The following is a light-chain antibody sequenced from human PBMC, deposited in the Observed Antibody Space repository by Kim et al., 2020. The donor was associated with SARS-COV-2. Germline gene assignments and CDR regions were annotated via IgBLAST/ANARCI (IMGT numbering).Light chain of an antibody. CDR3: TTYTSSRTYV. Sequence: QSVTISCTVTSSDVGSYNRVAWYQQTPGTAPNLMIYEVSYRPSGVPDRFSGSKSGNTASLTISGLQAEDEADYYCTTYTSSRTYVFGPGTKVTVL. J-gene: IGLJ1*01. V-gene: IGLV2-18*02. CDR1: SSDVGSYNR. CDR2: EVS.